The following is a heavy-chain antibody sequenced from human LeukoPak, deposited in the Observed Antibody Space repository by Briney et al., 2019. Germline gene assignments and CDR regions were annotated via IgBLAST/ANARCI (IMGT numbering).Heavy chain of an antibody. D-gene: IGHD3-9*01. V-gene: IGHV1-3*01. Sequence: ASVKVSYKASGYTFTSYAMHWVRQAPGQRLEWMGWINAGNGNTKYSQKFQGRVTITRDTSASTAYMELSSLRSEDTAVYYCARRLRYFDWSFDYWGQGTLVTVSS. CDR1: GYTFTSYA. CDR2: INAGNGNT. J-gene: IGHJ4*02. CDR3: ARRLRYFDWSFDY.